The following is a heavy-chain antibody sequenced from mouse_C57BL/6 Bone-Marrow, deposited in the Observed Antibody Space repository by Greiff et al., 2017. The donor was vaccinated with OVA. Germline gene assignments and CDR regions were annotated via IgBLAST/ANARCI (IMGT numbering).Heavy chain of an antibody. J-gene: IGHJ2*01. CDR3: ARTHYYGSRYYFDY. Sequence: QVQLQQSGAELARPGASVKLSCKASGYTFTSYGISWVQQRTGQGLEWIGEIYPRSGNPYYNEKFTGKATLTADKSSSTAYMELRSLTSEDSAVYFGARTHYYGSRYYFDYWGQGTTLTVSS. D-gene: IGHD1-1*01. CDR2: IYPRSGNP. CDR1: GYTFTSYG. V-gene: IGHV1-81*01.